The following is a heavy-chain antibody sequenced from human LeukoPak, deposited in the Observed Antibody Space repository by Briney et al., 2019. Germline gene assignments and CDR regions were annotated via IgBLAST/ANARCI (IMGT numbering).Heavy chain of an antibody. Sequence: GGSLRLSCAASGFTYSSYAMHWVRQAPGKGLEYVSAISSNGGSTYYANSVKGRFTISRDNSKNTLYLQMGSLRAEDMAVYYCARDRSGGSYFDYWGQGTLVTVSS. J-gene: IGHJ4*02. V-gene: IGHV3-64*01. CDR1: GFTYSSYA. CDR3: ARDRSGGSYFDY. CDR2: ISSNGGST. D-gene: IGHD1-26*01.